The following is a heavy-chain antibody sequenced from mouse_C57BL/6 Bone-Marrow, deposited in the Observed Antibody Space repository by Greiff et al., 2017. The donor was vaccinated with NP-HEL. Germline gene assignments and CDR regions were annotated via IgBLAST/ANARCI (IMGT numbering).Heavy chain of an antibody. CDR1: GISITTGNYR. CDR3: ARDNSNYGYAMDY. CDR2: IYYSGTI. J-gene: IGHJ4*01. D-gene: IGHD2-5*01. Sequence: EVKLMESGPGLVKPSQTVFLTCTVTGISITTGNYRWSWIRQFPGNKLEWIGYIYYSGTITYNPSLTSRTTITRDTPKNQFFLEMNSLTAEDTATYYCARDNSNYGYAMDYWGQGTSVTVSS. V-gene: IGHV3-5*01.